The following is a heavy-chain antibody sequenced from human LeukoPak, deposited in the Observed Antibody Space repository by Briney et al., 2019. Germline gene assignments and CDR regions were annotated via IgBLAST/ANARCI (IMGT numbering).Heavy chain of an antibody. CDR3: TTGLSEWESQDPGY. CDR2: IKSKTDGGTT. D-gene: IGHD1-26*01. J-gene: IGHJ4*02. CDR1: GFTFSNAW. Sequence: GGSLRLSCAASGFTFSNAWMSWVRQAPEKGLEWVGRIKSKTDGGTTDYAAPVKGRFTISRDDSKNTLYLQMNSLKTEDTAVYYCTTGLSEWESQDPGYWGQGTLVTVSS. V-gene: IGHV3-15*01.